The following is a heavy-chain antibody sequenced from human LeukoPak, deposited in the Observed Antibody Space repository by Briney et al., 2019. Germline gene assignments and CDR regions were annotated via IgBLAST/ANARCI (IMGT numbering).Heavy chain of an antibody. D-gene: IGHD5-18*01. V-gene: IGHV4-59*08. CDR2: IYYSGST. Sequence: SETLSLTCTVSGGSISSYYWSWIRQPPGKGLEWIGYIYYSGSTNYNPSLKSRVTISVDTSKNQFSLKLSSVTAADTAVYHCARHLSSYGYAFDIWGQGTMVTVSS. CDR1: GGSISSYY. J-gene: IGHJ3*02. CDR3: ARHLSSYGYAFDI.